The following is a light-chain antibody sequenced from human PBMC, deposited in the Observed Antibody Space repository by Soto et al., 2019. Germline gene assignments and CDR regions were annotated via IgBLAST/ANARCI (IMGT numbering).Light chain of an antibody. V-gene: IGKV3-20*01. Sequence: IVLTQSPGTLSLSPGDRATLSCRASHSMSNSNLAWYQHKPGQAPRLLIYGASNRATGIPDRFSGSGSGTDFILTINRLEPEDFAVYYCQQYGSSGTFGQGTKVEIK. CDR1: HSMSNSN. CDR3: QQYGSSGT. CDR2: GAS. J-gene: IGKJ1*01.